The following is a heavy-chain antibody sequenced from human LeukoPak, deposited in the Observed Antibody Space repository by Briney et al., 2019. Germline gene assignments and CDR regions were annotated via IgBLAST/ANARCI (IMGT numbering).Heavy chain of an antibody. D-gene: IGHD2-2*01. V-gene: IGHV3-23*01. CDR3: ARDMGVPAATYFDY. CDR2: IGEEKSGSWT. Sequence: GGSLRLSCAASGFTLSNYPMGWVRQAPVKGLEWLSAIGEEKSGSWTKSADSVKGRFTISRDNSKNTLYLQMNSLRAEDTAVYYCARDMGVPAATYFDYWGQGTLVTVSS. J-gene: IGHJ4*02. CDR1: GFTLSNYP.